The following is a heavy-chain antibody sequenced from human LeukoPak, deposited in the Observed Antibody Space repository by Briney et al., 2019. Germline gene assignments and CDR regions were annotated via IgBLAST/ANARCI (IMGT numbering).Heavy chain of an antibody. CDR3: AREYITMVRGAVGNWFDP. CDR1: GGSISSYY. D-gene: IGHD3-10*01. CDR2: IYYSGST. Sequence: PSETLSLTCTVSGGSISSYYRSWIRQPPGKGLEWIGYIYYSGSTNYNPSLKSRVTISVDTSKNQFSLKLSSVTAADTAVYYCAREYITMVRGAVGNWFDPWGQGTLVTVSS. V-gene: IGHV4-59*01. J-gene: IGHJ5*02.